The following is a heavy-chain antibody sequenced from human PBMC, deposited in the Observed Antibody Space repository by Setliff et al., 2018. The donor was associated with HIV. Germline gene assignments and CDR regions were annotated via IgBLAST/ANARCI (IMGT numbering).Heavy chain of an antibody. V-gene: IGHV4-39*07. CDR3: ARVGYLDHEIDY. J-gene: IGHJ4*02. CDR1: PVSISSTSYY. CDR2: IHYTGTG. D-gene: IGHD6-25*01. Sequence: PSETLSLTCTVSPVSISSTSYYWVWIRQPPGKGLEWIGNIHYTGTGFYNPALRSRVTISVDTSKNQFSLKMNSVTAADAAVYYCARVGYLDHEIDYWGQGTLVTVSS.